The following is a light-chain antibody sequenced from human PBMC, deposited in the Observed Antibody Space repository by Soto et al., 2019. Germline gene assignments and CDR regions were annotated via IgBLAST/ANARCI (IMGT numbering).Light chain of an antibody. J-gene: IGKJ1*01. CDR1: QSIDIW. CDR2: KAS. Sequence: DIQMTQSPFTLSASVGDRVTITCRASQSIDIWLAWYQQKPGKAPKLLIYKASTLETGVPSRFIGSGSGTEFTLTITSLQPDDFATYYCQQYNGFSRTFGQGTKVDIK. V-gene: IGKV1-5*03. CDR3: QQYNGFSRT.